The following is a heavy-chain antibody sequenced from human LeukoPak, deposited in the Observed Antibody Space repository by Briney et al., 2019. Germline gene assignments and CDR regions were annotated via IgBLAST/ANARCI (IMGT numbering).Heavy chain of an antibody. CDR1: GGSISSGGYS. J-gene: IGHJ5*02. Sequence: SETLSLTCAVSGGSISSGGYSWGWIRQPPGKGLEWIGYIYHSGSTYYNPSLKSRVTISVDRSKNQFSLKLSSVTAADTAVYYCARTTVTTEDWFDPWGQGTLVTVSS. CDR3: ARTTVTTEDWFDP. D-gene: IGHD4-17*01. CDR2: IYHSGST. V-gene: IGHV4-30-2*01.